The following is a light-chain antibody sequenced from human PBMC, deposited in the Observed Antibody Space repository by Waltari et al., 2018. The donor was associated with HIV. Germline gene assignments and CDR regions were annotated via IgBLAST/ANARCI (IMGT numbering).Light chain of an antibody. Sequence: QSALTQPRSVSGSPGQSVTISCTGTSSDVGGYNYVPWYQQHPGKAPKLMIYDVSKRPSGVPDRCSGSKSGNTASLTISGLQAEDEADYYCCSYAGSYTPLVFGGGTKLTVL. V-gene: IGLV2-11*01. CDR2: DVS. CDR1: SSDVGGYNY. J-gene: IGLJ2*01. CDR3: CSYAGSYTPLV.